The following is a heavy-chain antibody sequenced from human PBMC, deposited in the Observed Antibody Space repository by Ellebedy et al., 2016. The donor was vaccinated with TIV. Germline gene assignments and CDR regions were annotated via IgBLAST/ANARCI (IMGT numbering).Heavy chain of an antibody. D-gene: IGHD2-2*01. CDR2: INSDGSTT. J-gene: IGHJ4*02. CDR3: VKGLGHCITTTCPRGDH. Sequence: PGGSLRLSCAASGFTFSRYWMHWVRQVPGKGLVWVSRINSDGSTTNYADSVKGRFTISRDNSRNTLDLEMSRLTVEDTAVYYCVKGLGHCITTTCPRGDHWGQGTLVTVSS. CDR1: GFTFSRYW. V-gene: IGHV3-74*01.